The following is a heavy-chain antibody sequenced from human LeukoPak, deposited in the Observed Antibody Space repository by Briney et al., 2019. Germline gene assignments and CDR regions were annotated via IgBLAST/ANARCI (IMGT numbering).Heavy chain of an antibody. D-gene: IGHD6-19*01. CDR2: IPYDGSNK. V-gene: IGHV3-30*02. Sequence: GGSLRLSCAASGFIFSNYGMHWVRQAPGKGLGWVAFIPYDGSNKYYVDSVKGRFTISRDNSKNTLYLQMNSLRAEDTAVYYCAKVAYSSGWSPGYFQHWGQGTLVTVSS. CDR1: GFIFSNYG. CDR3: AKVAYSSGWSPGYFQH. J-gene: IGHJ1*01.